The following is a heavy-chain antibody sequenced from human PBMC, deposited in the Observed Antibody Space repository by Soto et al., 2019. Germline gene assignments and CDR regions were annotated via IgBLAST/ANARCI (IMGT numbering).Heavy chain of an antibody. CDR1: GGSISSYY. Sequence: SETLSLTCTVSGGSISSYYWSWIRQPPGKGLEWIGYIYYSGSTNYNPSLKSRVTISVDTSKNQFSLKLSSVTAADTAVYYCARFRRRVRGRGSYYYYYGMDVWGQGTTVTVSS. V-gene: IGHV4-59*01. CDR2: IYYSGST. D-gene: IGHD3-10*01. CDR3: ARFRRRVRGRGSYYYYYGMDV. J-gene: IGHJ6*02.